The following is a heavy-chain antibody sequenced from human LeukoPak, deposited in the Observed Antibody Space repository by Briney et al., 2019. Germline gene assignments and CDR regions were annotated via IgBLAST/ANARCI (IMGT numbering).Heavy chain of an antibody. V-gene: IGHV4-59*13. J-gene: IGHJ4*02. CDR2: IYYSGGT. CDR1: GASISDYY. D-gene: IGHD6-13*01. CDR3: ARAKAAAGIDYFDY. Sequence: SETLSLTCTVSGASISDYYWSWIRQPPGKGLEWIGYIYYSGGTNYNPSLKSRVTISIDTSKNQFSLKVSSVTAADTAVYYCARAKAAAGIDYFDYWGQGTLVTVSS.